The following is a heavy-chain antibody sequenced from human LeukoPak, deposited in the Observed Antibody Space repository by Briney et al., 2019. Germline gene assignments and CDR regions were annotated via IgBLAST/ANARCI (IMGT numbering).Heavy chain of an antibody. CDR1: GGTFSSYA. Sequence: GASVKVSCKASGGTFSSYAISWVRQAPGQGLEWMGGIIPIFGTANYAQKFQGRVTITADKSTSTAYMELSSLRSEDTAVYYCASQGLRRSYASKYFQHWGQGTLVTVSS. D-gene: IGHD1-26*01. CDR2: IIPIFGTA. V-gene: IGHV1-69*06. CDR3: ASQGLRRSYASKYFQH. J-gene: IGHJ1*01.